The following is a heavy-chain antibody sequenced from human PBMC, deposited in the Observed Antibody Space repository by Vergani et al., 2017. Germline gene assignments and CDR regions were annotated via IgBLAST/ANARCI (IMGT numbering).Heavy chain of an antibody. J-gene: IGHJ6*02. CDR1: GYSFTSYW. Sequence: EVQLVQSGAEVKKPGESLKISCKGSGYSFTSYWIGWVRQLPGKGLEWMGIIDPGDSDTRYSPSFQGQVTISADKSISTAYLQWSSLKASDTAMYYCARGIAAAGTGDYYYGMDVWGQGTTVTVSS. V-gene: IGHV5-51*01. CDR2: IDPGDSDT. D-gene: IGHD6-13*01. CDR3: ARGIAAAGTGDYYYGMDV.